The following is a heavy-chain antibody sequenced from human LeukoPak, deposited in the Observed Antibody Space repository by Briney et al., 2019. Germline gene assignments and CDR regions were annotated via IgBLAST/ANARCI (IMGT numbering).Heavy chain of an antibody. Sequence: GGSLRLSCAASGFTFSSYGVHWVRQAPGKGLEWVAVIWYDGSNKYYADSVKGRFTISRDNSKNTLYLQMNSLRAEDTAVYYCARDGSFDYGGHDFDYWGQGTLVTVSS. D-gene: IGHD4-23*01. CDR3: ARDGSFDYGGHDFDY. CDR1: GFTFSSYG. CDR2: IWYDGSNK. J-gene: IGHJ4*02. V-gene: IGHV3-33*01.